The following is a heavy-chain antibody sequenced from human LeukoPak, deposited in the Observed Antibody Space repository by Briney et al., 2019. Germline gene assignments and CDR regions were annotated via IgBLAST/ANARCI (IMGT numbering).Heavy chain of an antibody. J-gene: IGHJ1*01. CDR3: AREGIAARPEYFQH. D-gene: IGHD6-6*01. Sequence: SETLSLTCAVYGGSFSGYYWSWIRQPPGKGLEWIGEINHSGSTNYNPSLKSRVTISVDTSKNQFSLKLNSVTAADTAVYYCAREGIAARPEYFQHWGQGTLVTVSS. CDR2: INHSGST. CDR1: GGSFSGYY. V-gene: IGHV4-34*01.